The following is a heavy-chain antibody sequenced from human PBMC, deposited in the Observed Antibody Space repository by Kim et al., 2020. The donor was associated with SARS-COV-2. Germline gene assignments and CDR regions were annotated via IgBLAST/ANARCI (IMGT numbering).Heavy chain of an antibody. V-gene: IGHV5-10-1*01. CDR2: IDPSDSYT. Sequence: GESLKISCKGSGYSFTSYWISWVRQMPGKGLEWMGRIDPSDSYTNYSPSFQGHVTISADKSISTAYLQWSSLKASDTAMYYCARPHYYGSGSYYLPFGYWGQGTLVTVSS. J-gene: IGHJ4*02. CDR1: GYSFTSYW. D-gene: IGHD3-10*01. CDR3: ARPHYYGSGSYYLPFGY.